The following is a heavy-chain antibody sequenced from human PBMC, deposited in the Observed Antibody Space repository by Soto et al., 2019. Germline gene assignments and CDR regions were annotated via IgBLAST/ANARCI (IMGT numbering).Heavy chain of an antibody. D-gene: IGHD6-13*01. J-gene: IGHJ4*02. CDR1: GFTFTAYV. Sequence: EVPLLESGGGLVQPGGSLRLSCAASGFTFTAYVMNWVRQAPGKGLEWVSAVNSAGDTYYTDSVRGRFTISGDNSKSTVYLQMTSLRAEDTAVYYCARDPIGYGRFDYWGQGTQVSVSS. V-gene: IGHV3-23*01. CDR2: VNSAGDT. CDR3: ARDPIGYGRFDY.